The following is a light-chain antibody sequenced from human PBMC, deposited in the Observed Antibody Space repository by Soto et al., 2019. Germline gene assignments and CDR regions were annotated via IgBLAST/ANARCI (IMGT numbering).Light chain of an antibody. CDR1: QSVSSSY. Sequence: EIVLTQSPGTLSFSPGERATLSCRASQSVSSSYLVWYQQRPGQPPRLLIYGTSNRAAGIPDRFTGTGSGTDFTLTIYRLEPEDSAVYYCQQYGSSALTFGGGPKVEIK. CDR2: GTS. CDR3: QQYGSSALT. J-gene: IGKJ4*01. V-gene: IGKV3-20*01.